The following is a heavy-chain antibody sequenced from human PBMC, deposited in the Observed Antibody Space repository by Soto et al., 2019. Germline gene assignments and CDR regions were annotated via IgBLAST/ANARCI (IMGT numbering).Heavy chain of an antibody. Sequence: SETLSLTCTVSGGSISSSSYYWGWIRQPPGKGLEWIGSIDYSGSTYYNPSLKSRVTISVDTSKNQFSLKLSSVTTADTAVYYCARQDDSSGYLFDYWGQGTLVTVSS. CDR1: GGSISSSSYY. J-gene: IGHJ4*02. D-gene: IGHD3-22*01. CDR2: IDYSGST. CDR3: ARQDDSSGYLFDY. V-gene: IGHV4-39*01.